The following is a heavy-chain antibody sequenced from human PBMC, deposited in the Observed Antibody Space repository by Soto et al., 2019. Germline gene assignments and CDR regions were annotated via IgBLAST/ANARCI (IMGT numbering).Heavy chain of an antibody. D-gene: IGHD2-15*01. V-gene: IGHV1-18*01. Sequence: QGQLVQSGAEVKKPGASVKVSCKTAGYTFSSYDIGWVRQAPGQGLEWMGWISPYNGNTNYAQKFQGRVPMTTDISTKTAYMELRSLRSDDTAVYYCAREDRYYGMDVWGQGTTVTVSS. CDR1: GYTFSSYD. CDR2: ISPYNGNT. J-gene: IGHJ6*02. CDR3: AREDRYYGMDV.